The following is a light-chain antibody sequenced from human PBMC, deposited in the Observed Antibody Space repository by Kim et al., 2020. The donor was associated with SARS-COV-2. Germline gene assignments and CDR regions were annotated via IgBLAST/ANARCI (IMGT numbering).Light chain of an antibody. V-gene: IGLV3-1*01. CDR3: QTWDSTTVI. CDR2: QDN. J-gene: IGLJ2*01. Sequence: VSPEQTAHTTCSGAKLGKKSTSCYQHKSGQSPVVVIYQDNKRPSGMTERFSGSSSGNTATLTISGTQPMDEADYYCQTWDSTTVISGGGTQLTVL. CDR1: KLGKKS.